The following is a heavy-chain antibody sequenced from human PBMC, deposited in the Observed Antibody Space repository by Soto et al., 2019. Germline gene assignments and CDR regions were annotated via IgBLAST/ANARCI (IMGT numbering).Heavy chain of an antibody. CDR2: IYPDDSAT. V-gene: IGHV5-51*01. J-gene: IGHJ4*02. Sequence: PGGSPKSSFRGSGYTFTSYWMGWVRKMPGKGLEWMGIIYPDDSATRYSPPFQGQVTISADKSISTAYLQWSSLKASDTAMYYCASPLGYCASTVCSPIDSWGQGTLVTVPQ. D-gene: IGHD2-2*01. CDR3: ASPLGYCASTVCSPIDS. CDR1: GYTFTSYW.